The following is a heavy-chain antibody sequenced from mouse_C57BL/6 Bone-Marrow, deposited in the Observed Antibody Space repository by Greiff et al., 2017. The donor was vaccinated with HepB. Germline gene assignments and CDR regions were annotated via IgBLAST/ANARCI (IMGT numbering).Heavy chain of an antibody. Sequence: VQLQQSGAELARPGASVKLSCKASGYTFTSYGICWVKQSTGQGLEWIGKIYPRSGNTYYNEKFKGKATLTADKSSSTAYMELRSLTTEDSAVYFGALTTVVFDYWGQGTTPTVSS. CDR3: ALTTVVFDY. CDR2: IYPRSGNT. V-gene: IGHV1-81*01. CDR1: GYTFTSYG. D-gene: IGHD1-1*01. J-gene: IGHJ2*01.